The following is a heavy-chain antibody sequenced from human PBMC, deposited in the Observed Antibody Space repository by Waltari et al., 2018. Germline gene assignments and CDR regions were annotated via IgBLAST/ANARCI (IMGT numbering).Heavy chain of an antibody. Sequence: EVQLVESGGGLVQPGRSLRLSCTASGFTFGDYAMSWVRQAPGKGLEWVGFIRSKAYGGTTEYAASVKGRFTISRDNAKNSLYLQMNSLRAEDTAVYYCARDRFCGGDCYSLIYYYYGMDVWGQGTTVTVSS. V-gene: IGHV3-49*04. CDR3: ARDRFCGGDCYSLIYYYYGMDV. J-gene: IGHJ6*02. CDR2: IRSKAYGGTT. CDR1: GFTFGDYA. D-gene: IGHD2-21*01.